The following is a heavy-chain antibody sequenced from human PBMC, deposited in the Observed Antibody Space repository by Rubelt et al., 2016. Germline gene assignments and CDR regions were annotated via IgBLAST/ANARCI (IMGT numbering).Heavy chain of an antibody. CDR3: VKLGCSSITCYGNC. V-gene: IGHV3-64D*09. CDR1: GFAFNTYA. D-gene: IGHD2-2*01. Sequence: EVQLVESGGGLVQPGGSLRLSCSASGFAFNTYAMHWVRQAPGKGLQYVSAIGINGGTTYYADSVKGRFTISRDDSKNTLYLQMSSLKAEDTAVYYCVKLGCSSITCYGNCWGQGTLVTVSP. J-gene: IGHJ4*02. CDR2: IGINGGTT.